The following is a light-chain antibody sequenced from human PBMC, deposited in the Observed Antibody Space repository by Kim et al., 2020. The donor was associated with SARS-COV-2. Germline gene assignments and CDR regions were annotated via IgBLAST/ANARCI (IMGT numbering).Light chain of an antibody. CDR3: QHYSRFPNT. CDR1: ENIGTW. J-gene: IGKJ2*01. V-gene: IGKV1-5*03. CDR2: LAS. Sequence: DIQMTQSPSTLSSSVGDRVTITCRASENIGTWLAWYQQKPGRAPSLLIYLASTLESGVPSRFSGTGSGTEFSLSITSLQPDDFATYYCQHYSRFPNTFGQGTKLEI.